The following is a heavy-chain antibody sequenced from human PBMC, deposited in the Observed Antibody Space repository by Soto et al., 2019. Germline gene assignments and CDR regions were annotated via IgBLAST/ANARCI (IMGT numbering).Heavy chain of an antibody. CDR2: ISRNSNSI. CDR1: GFTFEDYA. J-gene: IGHJ4*02. D-gene: IGHD5-12*01. Sequence: EVQVVESGGGLVQPGRSLRLSCAVSGFTFEDYAFHWVRQAPGKGLEWVSGISRNSNSIGYADSVKGRFTISRDNAKNSLFLQMNSLRSEDTALYYCGKGHSRGYNVADDFCGQGTLVTVSS. CDR3: GKGHSRGYNVADDF. V-gene: IGHV3-9*01.